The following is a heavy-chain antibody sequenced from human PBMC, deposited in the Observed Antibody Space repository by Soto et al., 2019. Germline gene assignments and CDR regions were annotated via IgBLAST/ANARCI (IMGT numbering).Heavy chain of an antibody. CDR2: IYYSGST. CDR1: GGSISSSSYC. J-gene: IGHJ6*02. CDR3: ARVGGDFWSGYQLDYYYYYGMDV. V-gene: IGHV4-39*01. Sequence: SETLSLTCTVSGGSISSSSYCWGWIRQPPGKGLEWIGSIYYSGSTYYNPSLKSRVTISVDTSKNQFSLKLSSVTAADTAVYYCARVGGDFWSGYQLDYYYYYGMDVWGQGTTVTVSS. D-gene: IGHD3-3*01.